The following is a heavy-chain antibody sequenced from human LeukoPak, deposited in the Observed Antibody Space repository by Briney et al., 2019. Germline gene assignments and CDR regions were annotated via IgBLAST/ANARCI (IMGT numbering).Heavy chain of an antibody. CDR1: VGSISSGSYY. V-gene: IGHV4-61*02. D-gene: IGHD3-9*01. CDR3: AGDVLRYFGGFYP. J-gene: IGHJ5*02. Sequence: SQTLSLTCTVSVGSISSGSYYWSWIRQPAGKGLEWIGRIYTSGSTNYNPSLKSRVTISVDTSKNQFSLKLSSVTAADTAVYYCAGDVLRYFGGFYPWGQGTLVTVSS. CDR2: IYTSGST.